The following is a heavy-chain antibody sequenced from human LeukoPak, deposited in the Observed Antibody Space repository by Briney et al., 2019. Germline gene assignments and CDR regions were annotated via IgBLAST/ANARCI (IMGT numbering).Heavy chain of an antibody. CDR2: IYYSGST. V-gene: IGHV4-30-4*01. D-gene: IGHD3-3*01. J-gene: IGHJ4*02. Sequence: SQTLSLTCTVSGGSISSGDYYWSWIRQPPGKGLEWIGYIYYSGSTYHNPSLKSRVTISVDTSKNQFSLKLSSVTAADTAVYYCARAMYCDFWSGHDYWGQGTLVTVSS. CDR1: GGSISSGDYY. CDR3: ARAMYCDFWSGHDY.